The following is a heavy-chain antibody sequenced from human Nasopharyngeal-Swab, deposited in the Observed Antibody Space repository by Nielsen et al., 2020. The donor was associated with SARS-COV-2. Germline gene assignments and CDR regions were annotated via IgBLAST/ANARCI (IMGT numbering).Heavy chain of an antibody. D-gene: IGHD5-12*01. CDR2: IYPRDSDT. CDR3: VRPEGVATSFKYYFQYGMDV. V-gene: IGHV5-51*01. CDR1: GYSFTSYW. J-gene: IGHJ6*02. Sequence: GESLKISRTGSGYSFTSYWIAWVRQMPGKGLEWMGIIYPRDSDTRYSPSFQGQVTISADKSISTAYLQWSSLKASDTAMYYCVRPEGVATSFKYYFQYGMDVWGQGTMVTVPS.